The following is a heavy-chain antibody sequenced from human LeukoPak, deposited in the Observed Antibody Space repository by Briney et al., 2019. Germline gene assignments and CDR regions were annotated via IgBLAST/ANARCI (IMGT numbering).Heavy chain of an antibody. V-gene: IGHV4-4*07. CDR3: ATALWFGEYYLDV. CDR2: IYTSGST. D-gene: IGHD3-10*01. Sequence: SETLSLTCTVSGGSISSYYWSWIRQPAGKGLEWIGRIYTSGSTNYNPSLKSRVTISVDTSKNQFSLKLSSVTAADTAVYYCATALWFGEYYLDVWGKGTTVTISS. CDR1: GGSISSYY. J-gene: IGHJ6*03.